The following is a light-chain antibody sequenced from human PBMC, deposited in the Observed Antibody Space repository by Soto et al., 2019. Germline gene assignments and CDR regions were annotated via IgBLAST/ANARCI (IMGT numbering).Light chain of an antibody. CDR1: QSVNRY. Sequence: EIVLTQSPATLSLSPGERATLSCWASQSVNRYLVWYQQKPGQAPRLLMYDASKRATGIPARFSGSGSGTEFTLTISSLQSEDFAVYYCQQYHNWPITFGQGTRLEI. CDR2: DAS. CDR3: QQYHNWPIT. V-gene: IGKV3-11*01. J-gene: IGKJ5*01.